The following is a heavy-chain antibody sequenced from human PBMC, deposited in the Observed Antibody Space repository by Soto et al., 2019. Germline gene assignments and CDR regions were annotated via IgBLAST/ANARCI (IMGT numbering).Heavy chain of an antibody. D-gene: IGHD1-26*01. V-gene: IGHV3-11*04. CDR2: SNSNGATT. CDR1: GFDFNIYY. Sequence: GGSLRLSCSASGFDFNIYYMSWIRQPPGKGLDGGADSNSNGATTHYADSVKGRFTISRDNAKNSLYLQMNSLRAEDTAVYYCARDRSGSDSSRYFDYWGQGTLVTVSS. J-gene: IGHJ4*02. CDR3: ARDRSGSDSSRYFDY.